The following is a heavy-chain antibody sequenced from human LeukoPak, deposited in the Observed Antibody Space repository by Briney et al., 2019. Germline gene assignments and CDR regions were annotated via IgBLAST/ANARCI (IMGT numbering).Heavy chain of an antibody. D-gene: IGHD5-18*01. J-gene: IGHJ6*03. Sequence: GGSLRLSCAASGFTFSSYSMNWVRQAPGKGLEWVGFIRSKAYGGTTEYAASVKGRFTISRDDSKSIAYLQMNSLKTEDTAVYYCTRAAYSYGSRVYYYNYMDVWGKGTTVTISS. V-gene: IGHV3-49*04. CDR3: TRAAYSYGSRVYYYNYMDV. CDR2: IRSKAYGGTT. CDR1: GFTFSSYS.